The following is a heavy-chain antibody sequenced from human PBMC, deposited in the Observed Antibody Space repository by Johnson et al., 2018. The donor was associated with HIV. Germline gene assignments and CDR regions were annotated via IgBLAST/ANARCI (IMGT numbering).Heavy chain of an antibody. Sequence: QVQLVESGGGVVQPGRSLRLSCAASGFTFSSYAMHWVRQAPGKGLEWVAVISYDGSNKYYAASVKGRFTISRDNSKNTLYLQMNSLRVEDTALYSCSLAPRPGDVYDIWGQGTMVTVSS. CDR2: ISYDGSNK. D-gene: IGHD6-6*01. CDR3: SLAPRPGDVYDI. J-gene: IGHJ3*02. CDR1: GFTFSSYA. V-gene: IGHV3-30*04.